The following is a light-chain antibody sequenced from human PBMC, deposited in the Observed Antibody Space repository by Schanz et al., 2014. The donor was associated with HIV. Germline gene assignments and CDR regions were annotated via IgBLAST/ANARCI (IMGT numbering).Light chain of an antibody. V-gene: IGLV2-23*02. CDR1: TSDVGGYNY. CDR3: SSYAGSSALL. CDR2: EVN. Sequence: QSALTQPASVSGSPGQSITISCTGTTSDVGGYNYVSWYQQHPGKAPKLIIFEVNKRPSGVSNRFSGSKSGNTASLTISGLHTDDEADYYCSSYAGSSALLFGGGTKLTVL. J-gene: IGLJ2*01.